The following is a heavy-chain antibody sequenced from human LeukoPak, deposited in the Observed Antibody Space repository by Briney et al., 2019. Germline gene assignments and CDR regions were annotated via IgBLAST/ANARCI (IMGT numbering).Heavy chain of an antibody. D-gene: IGHD3-9*01. CDR1: GFTFSNYG. V-gene: IGHV3-21*01. CDR2: ISSSSSYI. Sequence: GGSLRLSCAASGFTFSNYGMHWVRQAPGKGLEWVSSISSSSSYIYYADSVKGRSTISRDNAKNSLYLQMNSLRAEDTAVYYCARGVEGYDILTGYYDYWGQGTLVTVSS. J-gene: IGHJ4*02. CDR3: ARGVEGYDILTGYYDY.